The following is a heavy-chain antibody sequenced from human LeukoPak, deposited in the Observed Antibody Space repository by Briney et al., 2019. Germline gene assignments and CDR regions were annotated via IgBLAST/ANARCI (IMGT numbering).Heavy chain of an antibody. CDR3: VRKDPLRSKDAFDL. CDR1: GFTFSSYS. Sequence: GGSLRLSCAASGFTFSSYSMNWAGRPPGLGRNWAPPFTAIGSYRSYADSVKGRFTISRDNAKNSLFLEMNSLRVEDTALYHCVRKDPLRSKDAFDLWGQGTMVIVSS. V-gene: IGHV3-21*01. D-gene: IGHD3-3*01. J-gene: IGHJ3*01. CDR2: FTAIGSYR.